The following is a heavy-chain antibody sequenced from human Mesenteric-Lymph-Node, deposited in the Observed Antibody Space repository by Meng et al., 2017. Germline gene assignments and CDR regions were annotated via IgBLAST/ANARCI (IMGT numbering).Heavy chain of an antibody. CDR2: IIPIFGTA. CDR3: ARAGWDSSGYLDY. J-gene: IGHJ4*02. Sequence: SVKVSCKASGYTFTSYDINWVRQATGQGLEWMGGIIPIFGTANCAQKFQGRVTITTDESTSTAYMELSSLRSEDTAVYYCARAGWDSSGYLDYWGQGTLVTVSS. V-gene: IGHV1-69*05. CDR1: GYTFTSYD. D-gene: IGHD3-22*01.